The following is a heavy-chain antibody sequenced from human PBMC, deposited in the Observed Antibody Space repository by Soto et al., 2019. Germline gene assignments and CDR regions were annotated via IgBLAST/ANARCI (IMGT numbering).Heavy chain of an antibody. J-gene: IGHJ4*02. V-gene: IGHV3-33*01. D-gene: IGHD1-26*01. CDR3: ARDISGSYYVDPSFDY. CDR1: GFTFSSYG. CDR2: IWYDGSNK. Sequence: QVQLVESGGGVVQPGRSLRLSCAASGFTFSSYGMHWVRQAPGKGLEWVAVIWYDGSNKYYADSVKGRFTISRDNSKNTLYLQMNSLSAEDTAVYYCARDISGSYYVDPSFDYWGQGTLVTVSS.